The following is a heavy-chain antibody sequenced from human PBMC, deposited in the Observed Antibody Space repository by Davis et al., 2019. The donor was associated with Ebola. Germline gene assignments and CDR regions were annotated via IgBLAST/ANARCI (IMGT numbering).Heavy chain of an antibody. CDR3: ALNDRDIVVVVAATHYYYGMDV. Sequence: SVKVSCKASGGTFSSYAISWVRQAPGQGLEWMGGIIPIFGTANYAQKLQGRVTITADKSTSTAYMELSSLRSEDTAVYYCALNDRDIVVVVAATHYYYGMDVWGQGTTVTVSS. CDR2: IIPIFGTA. J-gene: IGHJ6*02. V-gene: IGHV1-69*06. CDR1: GGTFSSYA. D-gene: IGHD2-15*01.